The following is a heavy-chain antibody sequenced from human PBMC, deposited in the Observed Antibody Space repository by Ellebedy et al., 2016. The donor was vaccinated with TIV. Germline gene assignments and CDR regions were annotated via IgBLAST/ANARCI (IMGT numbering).Heavy chain of an antibody. CDR3: LSSLRSEDTAVYYCARGLPHYNFPYFDY. V-gene: IGHV1-69*13. CDR1: GGTFSSYA. D-gene: IGHD3-10*01. J-gene: IGHJ4*02. CDR2: IIPIFDTA. Sequence: SVKVSXKASGGTFSSYAISWVRQAPGQGLEWMGGIIPIFDTANYAQKFQGRVTITADESTSTVDMDLSGRRSEDTTVYMELSSLRSEDTAVYYCARGLPHYNFPYFDYWGQGTLVTVSS.